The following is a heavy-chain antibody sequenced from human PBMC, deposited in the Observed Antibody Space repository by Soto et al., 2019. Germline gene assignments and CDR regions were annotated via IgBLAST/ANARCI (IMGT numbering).Heavy chain of an antibody. D-gene: IGHD5-18*01. Sequence: QVQLQESGPGLVKPSQTLSLTCTVSGGSISGGGSYWSWIRQHPGKGLEWIGYIHYSGTTYYNPSRQSRILISIDTSKKVFSLTPPSVAAADTAVYYCARDRDSYGFHDYWGQGTLVTVSS. CDR2: IHYSGTT. V-gene: IGHV4-31*03. CDR3: ARDRDSYGFHDY. CDR1: GGSISGGGSY. J-gene: IGHJ4*02.